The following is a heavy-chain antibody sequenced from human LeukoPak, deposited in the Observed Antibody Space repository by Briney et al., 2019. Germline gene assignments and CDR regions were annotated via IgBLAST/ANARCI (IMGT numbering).Heavy chain of an antibody. CDR2: IYYSGSP. Sequence: SETLSLTCTVSGGSISSSSYYWGWIRQPPGKGLEWIGSIYYSGSPYYNPSLKSRVTISVDTSKNQFSLKLSSVTAADTAVYYCARLRVTMIVVAIAYFDYWGQGTLVTVSS. D-gene: IGHD3-22*01. J-gene: IGHJ4*02. CDR1: GGSISSSSYY. V-gene: IGHV4-39*01. CDR3: ARLRVTMIVVAIAYFDY.